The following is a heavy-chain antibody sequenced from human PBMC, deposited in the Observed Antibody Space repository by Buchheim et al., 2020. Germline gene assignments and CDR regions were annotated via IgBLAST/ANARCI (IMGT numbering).Heavy chain of an antibody. Sequence: EVQLLESGGGLVQPGGSLRLSCAASGFTFSSYAMSWVRQAPGKGLEWVSAISGSAHYADSVKGRFTISRDNSKNTLYLQMNSLRAEDTAVYYCAKDSDIVVVPAARREGYFDYWGQGTL. J-gene: IGHJ4*02. CDR1: GFTFSSYA. CDR2: ISGSA. D-gene: IGHD2-2*01. CDR3: AKDSDIVVVPAARREGYFDY. V-gene: IGHV3-23*01.